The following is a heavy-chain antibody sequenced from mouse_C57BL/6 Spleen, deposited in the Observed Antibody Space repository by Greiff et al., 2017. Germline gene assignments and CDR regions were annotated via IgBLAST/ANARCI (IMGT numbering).Heavy chain of an antibody. CDR2: IDPSDSET. CDR3: ARSSYGSSFWYCGV. Sequence: QVQLQQPGAELVRPGSSVKLSCKASGYTFTSYWMHWVKQRPIQGLEWIGNIDPSDSETHYNHKFKDKATLTVDKSSSTAYMQLSSLTSEDSAVSYGARSSYGSSFWYCGVWGTGTTVTVSS. D-gene: IGHD1-1*01. V-gene: IGHV1-52*01. CDR1: GYTFTSYW. J-gene: IGHJ1*03.